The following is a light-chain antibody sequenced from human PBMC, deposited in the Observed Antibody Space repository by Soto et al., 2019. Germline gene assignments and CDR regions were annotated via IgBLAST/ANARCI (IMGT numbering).Light chain of an antibody. CDR1: QSVGSN. V-gene: IGKV3-15*01. J-gene: IGKJ1*01. Sequence: EIVTTQSPATLSVSPGERATLSCRASQSVGSNLAWYQQRPGQAPRLLIYATSTRATGVPARFSGSGSGTEFTLTISSLQSEDLAVYYCQEYSSWWTFGQGTKVEIK. CDR2: ATS. CDR3: QEYSSWWT.